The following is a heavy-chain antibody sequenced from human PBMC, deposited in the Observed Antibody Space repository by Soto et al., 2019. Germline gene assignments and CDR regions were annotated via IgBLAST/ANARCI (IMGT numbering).Heavy chain of an antibody. CDR3: AHLRWGIAAAYFDY. V-gene: IGHV2-5*02. Sequence: QITLKESGPTLVKPTQTLTLTCTFSGFSLSTSGVGVGWIRQPPGKALEWLALIYWDDDKRYSPSLKSRLTITKDTSKNPVVLTMTNMDPVDTATYYCAHLRWGIAAAYFDYWGQGTLVTVSS. J-gene: IGHJ4*02. D-gene: IGHD6-13*01. CDR1: GFSLSTSGVG. CDR2: IYWDDDK.